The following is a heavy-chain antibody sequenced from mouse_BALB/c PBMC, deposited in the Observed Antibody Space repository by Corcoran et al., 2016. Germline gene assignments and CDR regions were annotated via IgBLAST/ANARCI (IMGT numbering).Heavy chain of an antibody. J-gene: IGHJ4*01. CDR2: IDPANGNT. D-gene: IGHD1-1*01. V-gene: IGHV14-3*02. CDR3: ASYYVRNYAMDY. CDR1: GFNIKDTY. Sequence: EVQLQQYGAELVKPGASVKLSCTASGFNIKDTYMHWVKQRPEQGLEWIGRIDPANGNTKYDPKFQGKATITADTSSNTAYLQLSSLTSEDTAVYYCASYYVRNYAMDYWGQGTSVTVSS.